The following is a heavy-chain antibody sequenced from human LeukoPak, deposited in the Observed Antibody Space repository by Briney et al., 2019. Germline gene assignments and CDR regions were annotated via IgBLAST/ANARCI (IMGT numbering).Heavy chain of an antibody. Sequence: GGSLRLSCAASGFTVSSNYMSWVRQAPGKGLEWVSVIYSGGSTYYADSVKGRFTISRDNSKNTLYLKMNSLRAEDTAVYYCAREVDYYDSSGYYSSRYFQHWGQGTLVTVSS. CDR3: AREVDYYDSSGYYSSRYFQH. CDR2: IYSGGST. V-gene: IGHV3-53*01. CDR1: GFTVSSNY. D-gene: IGHD3-22*01. J-gene: IGHJ1*01.